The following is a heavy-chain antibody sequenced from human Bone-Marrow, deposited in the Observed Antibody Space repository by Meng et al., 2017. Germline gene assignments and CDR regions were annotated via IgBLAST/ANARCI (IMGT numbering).Heavy chain of an antibody. D-gene: IGHD3-22*01. CDR1: GGSISSYY. J-gene: IGHJ6*02. CDR2: IYTSGST. V-gene: IGHV4-4*07. CDR3: ARGYTYYYDSSGYYPDYYYYGMDV. Sequence: GSLRLSCTVSGGSISSYYWSWIRQPAGKGLEWIGRIYTSGSTNYNPSLKSRVTISVDTSKNQFSLKLSSVTAADTAVYYCARGYTYYYDSSGYYPDYYYYGMDVWGQGTTVTVSS.